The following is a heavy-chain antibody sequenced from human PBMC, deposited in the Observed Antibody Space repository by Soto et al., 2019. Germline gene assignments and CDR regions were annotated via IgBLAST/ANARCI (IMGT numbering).Heavy chain of an antibody. CDR3: ARRKVSLEGYYYMDV. J-gene: IGHJ6*03. CDR1: GGSISSYY. V-gene: IGHV4-59*08. D-gene: IGHD1-20*01. Sequence: PSETLSLTCTVSGGSISSYYWSWIRQPPGKGLEWIGYIYYSGSTNYNPSLKSRVTISVDTSKNQFSLKLSSVTAADTAVYYCARRKVSLEGYYYMDVWGKGTTVTVSS. CDR2: IYYSGST.